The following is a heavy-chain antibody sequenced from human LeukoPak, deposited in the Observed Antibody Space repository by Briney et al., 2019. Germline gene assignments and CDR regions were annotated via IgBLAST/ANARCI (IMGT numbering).Heavy chain of an antibody. CDR3: ARDPTVVAAAAGYFDY. D-gene: IGHD6-13*01. J-gene: IGHJ4*02. CDR1: GFTFSSYS. V-gene: IGHV3-21*01. Sequence: GGSLRLSCAAPGFTFSSYSMNWVRQAPGKGLEWVSSISSSSSYIYYADSVKGRFTISRDNAKNSLYLQMNSLRAEDTAVYYCARDPTVVAAAAGYFDYWGQGTLVTVSS. CDR2: ISSSSSYI.